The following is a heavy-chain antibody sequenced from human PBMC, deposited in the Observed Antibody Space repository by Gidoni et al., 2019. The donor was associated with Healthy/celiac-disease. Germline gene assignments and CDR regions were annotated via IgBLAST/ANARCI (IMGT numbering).Heavy chain of an antibody. V-gene: IGHV1-8*01. D-gene: IGHD6-13*01. J-gene: IGHJ5*02. CDR3: ARARGGVAAAGTGWFDP. Sequence: QVQLVQSGAEVKKPGASVKVSCKASGYTFPRYYITWVRQATGQGLEWMGWMNPNSGNTGYAQKFQGRVTMTRNTSISKAYMELSSLRSEDTAVYYCARARGGVAAAGTGWFDPWGQGTLVTVSS. CDR2: MNPNSGNT. CDR1: GYTFPRYY.